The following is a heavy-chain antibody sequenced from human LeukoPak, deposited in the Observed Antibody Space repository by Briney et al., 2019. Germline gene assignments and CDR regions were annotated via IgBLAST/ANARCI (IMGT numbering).Heavy chain of an antibody. CDR3: ARGIGVGPHYGDSTVPFDY. V-gene: IGHV4-39*01. D-gene: IGHD4-17*01. J-gene: IGHJ4*02. CDR2: IYYSGST. CDR1: GGSISSSSYY. Sequence: SETLSLTCTVSGGSISSSSYYWGWIRQPPGKGLEWIGSIYYSGSTYYNPSLKSRVTISVDTSKNQFSLKLSSVTAADTAVYYCARGIGVGPHYGDSTVPFDYWGQGTLVTVSS.